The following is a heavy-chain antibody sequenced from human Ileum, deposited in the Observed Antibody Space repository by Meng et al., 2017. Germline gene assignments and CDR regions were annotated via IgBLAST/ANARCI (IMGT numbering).Heavy chain of an antibody. CDR1: GGSVRSAAYQ. D-gene: IGHD7-27*01. V-gene: IGHV4-61*08. Sequence: VTLQEAGPGLVTPSATLYLMCTGSGGSVRSAAYQLGWIRQPPGKGLEWIGYAANSFDPSPNYNPSLKSRVTISLDTPKNQFSLKLTSVTAADTAVYYCARDYWGSLDYWGQGILVTVSS. J-gene: IGHJ4*02. CDR3: ARDYWGSLDY. CDR2: AANSFDPSP.